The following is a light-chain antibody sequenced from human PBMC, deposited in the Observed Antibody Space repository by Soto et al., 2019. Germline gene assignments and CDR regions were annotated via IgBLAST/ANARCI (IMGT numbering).Light chain of an antibody. Sequence: QSVLTQPPAVSAAPGQKVTISCSGSSSNIGDNYVSWYQQLPGTAPKLIISENHKRPSGIPDRFSGSKSGTSATLGITGLQAGDEGDYYCASWTSRLRALLFGGGTQLTVL. CDR2: ENH. CDR1: SSNIGDNY. J-gene: IGLJ2*01. CDR3: ASWTSRLRALL. V-gene: IGLV1-51*01.